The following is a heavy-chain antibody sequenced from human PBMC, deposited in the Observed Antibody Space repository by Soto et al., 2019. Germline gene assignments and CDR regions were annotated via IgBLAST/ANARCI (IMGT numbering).Heavy chain of an antibody. V-gene: IGHV4-59*08. CDR3: ARLPITGTTHFDY. CDR2: IYYSGST. CDR1: GGSISSYY. Sequence: PSETLSLTCTVSGGSISSYYWSWIRQPPGKGLEWIGYIYYSGSTNYNPSLKSRVTISVDTSKNQFSLKLSSVTAADTAVYYCARLPITGTTHFDYWGQGALVTVSS. J-gene: IGHJ4*02. D-gene: IGHD1-20*01.